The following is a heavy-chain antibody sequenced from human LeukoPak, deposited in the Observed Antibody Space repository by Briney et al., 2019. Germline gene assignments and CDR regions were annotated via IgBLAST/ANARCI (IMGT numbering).Heavy chain of an antibody. Sequence: ASVKVSCKASGYTFTGYYMHWVRQAPGQGLEWMGCIYPNSGGTNYAQKFQGRVTMTRDTSISTAYMELSRLRSNDTAVYYCARGVPYCSGGSCYPLYYFDYWGQGTLVTVSS. D-gene: IGHD2-15*01. CDR1: GYTFTGYY. CDR2: IYPNSGGT. CDR3: ARGVPYCSGGSCYPLYYFDY. J-gene: IGHJ4*02. V-gene: IGHV1-2*02.